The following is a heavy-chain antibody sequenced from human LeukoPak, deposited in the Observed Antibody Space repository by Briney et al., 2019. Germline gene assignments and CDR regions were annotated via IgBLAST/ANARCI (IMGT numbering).Heavy chain of an antibody. Sequence: SVKVSCKASGGTFSSYAISWVRQAPGQGLEWMGRIIPIFGTANYAQKFQGRVTITTDESTSTAYMELSSLRSEDTAVYYCARDGVGYYDRSGYYLFDYWGQGTLVTVSS. J-gene: IGHJ4*02. CDR1: GGTFSSYA. CDR2: IIPIFGTA. D-gene: IGHD3-22*01. CDR3: ARDGVGYYDRSGYYLFDY. V-gene: IGHV1-69*05.